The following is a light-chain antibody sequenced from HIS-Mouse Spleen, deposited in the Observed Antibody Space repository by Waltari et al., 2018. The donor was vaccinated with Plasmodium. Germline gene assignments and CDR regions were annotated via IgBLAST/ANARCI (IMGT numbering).Light chain of an antibody. CDR2: DAS. Sequence: EIVLPQSPATLSLSPGERAPLSCRASQSVSSYLAWYQQKPGPAPRLLIYDASNRATGIPARFSGSGSGTDFTLTISSLEPEDFAVYYCQQRSNWPITFGPGTKVDIK. CDR1: QSVSSY. CDR3: QQRSNWPIT. J-gene: IGKJ3*01. V-gene: IGKV3-11*01.